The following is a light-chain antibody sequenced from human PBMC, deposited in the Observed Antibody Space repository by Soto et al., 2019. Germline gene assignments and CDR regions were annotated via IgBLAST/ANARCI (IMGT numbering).Light chain of an antibody. J-gene: IGLJ3*02. Sequence: QSVLTQSSSASASLGSSVKLTCILSSGHSTYIIAWHQQQPGKTPRFLMTLDRSGSYNRGSGVPDRFSGSSSGADRYLTISNLQFEDEGDYYCETWYSNTHKVFGGGTKLTVL. CDR2: LDRSGSY. V-gene: IGLV4-60*02. CDR3: ETWYSNTHKV. CDR1: SGHSTYI.